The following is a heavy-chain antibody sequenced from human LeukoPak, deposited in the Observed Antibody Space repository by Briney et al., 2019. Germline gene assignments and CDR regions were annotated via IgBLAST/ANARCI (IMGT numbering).Heavy chain of an antibody. CDR1: GGSISSGGNY. Sequence: PSETLSLTCTASGGSISSGGNYWSWIRQHPGKGLEWIGYIYYTGSTNNNPSLKSRITLSVDTSKSQFSLRLSSVTAADTAVYYCARRVGKYPTYYFDYWGQGTLVTVSS. CDR3: ARRVGKYPTYYFDY. V-gene: IGHV4-31*03. D-gene: IGHD1-1*01. CDR2: IYYTGST. J-gene: IGHJ4*02.